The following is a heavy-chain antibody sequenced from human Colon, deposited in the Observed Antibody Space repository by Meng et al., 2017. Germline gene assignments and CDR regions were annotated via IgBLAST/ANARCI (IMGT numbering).Heavy chain of an antibody. CDR3: VTTARQADH. CDR1: GFIFSSYA. V-gene: IGHV3-23*01. CDR2: ISASGSST. D-gene: IGHD6-6*01. Sequence: EVQVLESGGGLVQPGGSLRLSCSASGFIFSSYAMSWVRQAPGKGREWVSAISASGSSTYYADSVKGRFTISRDNSKNTLYLQMNGLRAEDTAVYYCVTTARQADHWGQGTLVTVSS. J-gene: IGHJ5*02.